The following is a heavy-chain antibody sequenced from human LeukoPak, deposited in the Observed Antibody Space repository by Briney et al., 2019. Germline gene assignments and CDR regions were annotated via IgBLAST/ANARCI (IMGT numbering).Heavy chain of an antibody. CDR3: AKDPTSNYYDFWSGYYEDY. CDR2: IRYDGSNK. V-gene: IGHV3-30*02. CDR1: GFTFSSYG. D-gene: IGHD3-3*01. J-gene: IGHJ4*02. Sequence: PGGSLRLSCAASGFTFSSYGMHWVRQAPGKGLEWVAFIRYDGSNKYYADSVKGRFTISRDNSKNTLYLQMNSLRAADTAVYYCAKDPTSNYYDFWSGYYEDYWGQGTLVTVSS.